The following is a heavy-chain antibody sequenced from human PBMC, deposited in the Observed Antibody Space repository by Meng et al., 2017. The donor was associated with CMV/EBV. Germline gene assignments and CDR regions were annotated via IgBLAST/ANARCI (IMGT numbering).Heavy chain of an antibody. CDR2: IYSGGSST. CDR1: GFTFSSYA. J-gene: IGHJ6*02. V-gene: IGHV3-23*03. D-gene: IGHD2-2*01. Sequence: GGSLRLSCAASGFTFSSYAMSWVRQAPGKGLEWVSVIYSGGSSTYYADSVKGRFTISRDNSKNTLYLQMNSLRAEDTAVYYCAKDRVPYYGMDVWGQGTTVTV. CDR3: AKDRVPYYGMDV.